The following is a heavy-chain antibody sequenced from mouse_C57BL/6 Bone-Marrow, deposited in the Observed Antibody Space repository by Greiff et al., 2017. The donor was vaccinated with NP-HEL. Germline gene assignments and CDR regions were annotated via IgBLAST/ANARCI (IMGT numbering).Heavy chain of an antibody. D-gene: IGHD1-1*01. Sequence: QVQLQQSGAELARPGASVKLSCKASGYTFTSYGISWVKQRPGQGLEWIGEIYPRSGNTYYNEKFKGKATLTADKSSSTAYMELRSLTSEDSAVYLGARDGIYYYGSSWFAYWGQGTLVTVSA. CDR1: GYTFTSYG. CDR2: IYPRSGNT. V-gene: IGHV1-81*01. CDR3: ARDGIYYYGSSWFAY. J-gene: IGHJ3*01.